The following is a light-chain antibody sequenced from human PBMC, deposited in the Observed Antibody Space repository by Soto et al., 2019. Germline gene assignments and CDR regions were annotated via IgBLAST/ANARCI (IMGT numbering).Light chain of an antibody. CDR3: AAWDDSLNGHVV. CDR1: RSNIGSNT. Sequence: QSVLTQPPSASGTPGQRITISCSGSRSNIGSNTVNWYQQLPGTAPKLLIYSNNQRPSGVPDRFSGSKSGTSASLAISGLQSEDEADYYCAAWDDSLNGHVVFGGRTKLTVL. CDR2: SNN. V-gene: IGLV1-44*01. J-gene: IGLJ2*01.